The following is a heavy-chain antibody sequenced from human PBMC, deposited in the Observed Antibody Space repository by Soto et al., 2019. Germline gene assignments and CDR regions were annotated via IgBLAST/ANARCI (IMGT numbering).Heavy chain of an antibody. CDR3: ARSRCGAGPDSFGY. CDR1: GFMFSRYD. D-gene: IGHD2-21*01. J-gene: IGHJ1*01. CDR2: ISKDGSVN. V-gene: IGHV3-30*03. Sequence: QVQLVESGGRVVKPGGSLRLSCAASGFMFSRYDIHWVRQAPGKGLEWVAVISKDGSVNYYADSVRGRFSISRDKAKNTVYLEMNGMREDDAAVFYCARSRCGAGPDSFGYWGQGTLVTVSS.